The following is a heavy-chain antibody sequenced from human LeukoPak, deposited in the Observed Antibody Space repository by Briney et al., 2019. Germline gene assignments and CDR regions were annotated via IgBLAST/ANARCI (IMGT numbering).Heavy chain of an antibody. V-gene: IGHV1-18*04. J-gene: IGHJ6*02. CDR1: GYTLTGYY. CDR3: ARDDCSSTSCYGAYYYYGMDV. CDR2: ISAYNGNT. D-gene: IGHD2-2*01. Sequence: ASVKVSCKASGYTLTGYYMHWVRQAPGQGLEWMGWISAYNGNTNYAQKLQGRVTMTTDTSTSTAYMELRSLRSDDTAVYYCARDDCSSTSCYGAYYYYGMDVWGQGTTVTVSS.